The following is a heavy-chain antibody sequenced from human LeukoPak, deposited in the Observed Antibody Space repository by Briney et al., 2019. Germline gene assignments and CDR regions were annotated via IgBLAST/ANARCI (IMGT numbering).Heavy chain of an antibody. V-gene: IGHV4-59*01. Sequence: SETLSLTCTVSGGSISNYYWSWIRQPPGKGLEWIGYVYYRGSTNYNPSLQSRVTISLDMSKNQFSLKLTSVTAADTAVCYCAREYSNGHFDQWGQGTLVTVSS. CDR1: GGSISNYY. J-gene: IGHJ4*02. CDR3: AREYSNGHFDQ. D-gene: IGHD5-18*01. CDR2: VYYRGST.